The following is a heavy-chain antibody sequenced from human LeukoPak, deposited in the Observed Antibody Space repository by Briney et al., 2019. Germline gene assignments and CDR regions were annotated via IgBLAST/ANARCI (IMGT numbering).Heavy chain of an antibody. CDR1: GGSISSYY. D-gene: IGHD4-11*01. J-gene: IGHJ6*03. CDR3: ARGTSSNYSRRYYYYYMDV. V-gene: IGHV4-59*01. Sequence: SETLSLTCTVSGGSISSYYWSWIRQPPGKGLECIGYIYYSGSTNYNPSLKSRVTISVDTSKNQFSLKLISVTAADTAVYYCARGTSSNYSRRYYYYYMDVWGKGTTVTVSS. CDR2: IYYSGST.